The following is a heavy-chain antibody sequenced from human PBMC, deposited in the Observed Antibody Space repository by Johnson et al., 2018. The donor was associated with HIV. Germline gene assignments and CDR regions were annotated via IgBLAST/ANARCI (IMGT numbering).Heavy chain of an antibody. D-gene: IGHD6-13*01. V-gene: IGHV3-30*04. CDR3: ARALSWFDALDI. CDR2: ISYDGSNK. CDR1: GSTLSNYA. J-gene: IGHJ3*02. Sequence: VQLVESGGGVVQSGKSLRLSCVASGSTLSNYAMHWVRQAPGKGLEWVAVISYDGSNKYYADSVKGRLTISRDNSKNTLFLQMNSLRAEDTAVYYCARALSWFDALDIWGQVTMVTVSS.